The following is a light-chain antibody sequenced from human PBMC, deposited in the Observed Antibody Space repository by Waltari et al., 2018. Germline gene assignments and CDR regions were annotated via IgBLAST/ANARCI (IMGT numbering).Light chain of an antibody. CDR3: QTGGAGFQI. Sequence: QLVLTQSPSASASLGDSVKLTCTLSSGHSSYSSYSIAWHQQQPGKGPRFLMKLNSDGSHKRGDWIPDRVSGSSSGAERYLSISSLQSDDEADYYCQTGGAGFQIFGGGTKLAVL. CDR1: SGHSSYSSYS. J-gene: IGLJ2*01. V-gene: IGLV4-69*01. CDR2: LNSDGSH.